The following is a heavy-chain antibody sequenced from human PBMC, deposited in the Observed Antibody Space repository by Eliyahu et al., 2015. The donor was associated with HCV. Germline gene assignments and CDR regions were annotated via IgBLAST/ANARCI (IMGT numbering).Heavy chain of an antibody. V-gene: IGHV3-7*03. CDR2: INQDGSER. Sequence: EVQLVESGGDLVQPGGSLRLSCAASGFTFSTYWMTWVRQAXGKGLEXVANINQDGSERYFVDSVRGRFTISRDNAKNSLYLQMNSLRAEDTAVYYCARARMTTSGWVPNDYWGQGTRVTVSS. CDR1: GFTFSTYW. J-gene: IGHJ4*02. CDR3: ARARMTTSGWVPNDY. D-gene: IGHD6-19*01.